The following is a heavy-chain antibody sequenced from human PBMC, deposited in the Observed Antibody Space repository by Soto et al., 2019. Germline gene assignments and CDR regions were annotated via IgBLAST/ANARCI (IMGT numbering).Heavy chain of an antibody. V-gene: IGHV3-11*01. D-gene: IGHD3-3*01. CDR3: ARDSNTIFGVVSSWYYYKDV. CDR1: GFTFSDYY. Sequence: GGSLRLSCAASGFTFSDYYMSWIRQAPGKGLEWVSYISSSGSTIYYADSVKGRFTISRDNAKNSLYLQMNSLRAEDTAVYYCARDSNTIFGVVSSWYYYKDVWGKGTTVTVSS. CDR2: ISSSGSTI. J-gene: IGHJ6*03.